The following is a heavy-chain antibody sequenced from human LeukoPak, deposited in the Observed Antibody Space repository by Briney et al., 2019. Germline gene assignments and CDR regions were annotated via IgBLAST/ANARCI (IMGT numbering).Heavy chain of an antibody. CDR2: INHSGST. CDR1: GGPFSGYY. V-gene: IGHV4-34*01. J-gene: IGHJ4*02. Sequence: SETLSLTCAVYGGPFSGYYWSWIRQPPGKGLEWIGEINHSGSTNYNPSLKSRVTISVDTSKNQFSLKLSSVTAADTAVYYCASLSYYYDSSGQDYWGQGTLVTVSS. D-gene: IGHD3-22*01. CDR3: ASLSYYYDSSGQDY.